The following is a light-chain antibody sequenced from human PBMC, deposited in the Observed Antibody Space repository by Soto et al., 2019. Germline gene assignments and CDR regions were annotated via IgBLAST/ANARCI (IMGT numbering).Light chain of an antibody. V-gene: IGLV1-40*01. Sequence: QSVLTQPPSVSGAPGQRVTISCTGSSSNIGAGYDVHWYQQLPGTAPNLLIYGNSNRPSGVPDRFSGSNSGTSASLAITGLQAEDEADYYCQSYDSSLSGYVFGTGTKVTVL. CDR1: SSNIGAGYD. J-gene: IGLJ1*01. CDR3: QSYDSSLSGYV. CDR2: GNS.